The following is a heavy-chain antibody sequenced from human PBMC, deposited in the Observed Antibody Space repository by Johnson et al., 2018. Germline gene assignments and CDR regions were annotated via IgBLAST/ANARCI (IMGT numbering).Heavy chain of an antibody. Sequence: QVQLVESGAEVKKPGSSVKVSCKASGGTFSSYTISWVRQAPGQGLEWMGRIIPILGIANYAQKFQGRVTITADKSTSTAYMERSSLRSEDTAVYYCAPTLPTSPRAFDIWGQGTMVTVSS. CDR3: APTLPTSPRAFDI. V-gene: IGHV1-69*09. CDR2: IIPILGIA. J-gene: IGHJ3*02. CDR1: GGTFSSYT.